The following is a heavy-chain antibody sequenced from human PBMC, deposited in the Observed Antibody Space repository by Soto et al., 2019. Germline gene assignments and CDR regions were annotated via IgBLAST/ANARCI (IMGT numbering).Heavy chain of an antibody. V-gene: IGHV3-21*01. CDR1: GFTFSSYS. Sequence: EVQLVESGGGLVKPGGSLRLSCAASGFTFSSYSMNWVRQAPGKGLEWVSSISSSSSYIYYADSVKGRFTISRDNAKNSLYLQMNSLRAEDTAVYYWAREPHYDILTGYYTPDYFDYWGQGTLVTVSS. J-gene: IGHJ4*02. CDR3: AREPHYDILTGYYTPDYFDY. CDR2: ISSSSSYI. D-gene: IGHD3-9*01.